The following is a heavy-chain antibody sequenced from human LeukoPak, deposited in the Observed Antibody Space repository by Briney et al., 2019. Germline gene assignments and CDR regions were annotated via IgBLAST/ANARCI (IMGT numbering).Heavy chain of an antibody. CDR3: ARGSRIRVRGVSNWFDP. CDR1: GGSFSGYY. Sequence: SETLSLTCAVYGGSFSGYYWSWIRQPPGKGLEWIGEINHSGSTNYNPSLKSRVTISVDTSKNQFSLKLSSVTAADTAVYYCARGSRIRVRGVSNWFDPWGQGTLVTVPS. D-gene: IGHD3-10*01. V-gene: IGHV4-34*01. CDR2: INHSGST. J-gene: IGHJ5*02.